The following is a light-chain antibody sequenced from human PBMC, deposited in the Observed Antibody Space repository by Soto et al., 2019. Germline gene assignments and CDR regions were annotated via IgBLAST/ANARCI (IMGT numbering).Light chain of an antibody. Sequence: EVVMTQTPATLSVSPGERVALSCRASQSVSSNLAWYQQKPGQAPRLLIFGASTRATGIPARFSGSGSGTEFTLTISSLQSEDFAVYYCQQYNKWPPITFGQRRLLEVK. V-gene: IGKV3-15*01. J-gene: IGKJ5*01. CDR3: QQYNKWPPIT. CDR2: GAS. CDR1: QSVSSN.